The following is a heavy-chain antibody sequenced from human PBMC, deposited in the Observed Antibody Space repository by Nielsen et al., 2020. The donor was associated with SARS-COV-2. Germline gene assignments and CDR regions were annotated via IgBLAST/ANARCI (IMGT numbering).Heavy chain of an antibody. CDR2: ISSSRSYK. Sequence: GESLKISCAASGCTFSDYYMNWNRQAPGKGLEWVSYISSSRSYKHYADSVKGRFTIYRDHAKNSLYLQMNSLGAEDTAVYYCARAYSKYDPGYFQHWGQGTLVTVSS. V-gene: IGHV3-11*05. CDR3: ARAYSKYDPGYFQH. CDR1: GCTFSDYY. D-gene: IGHD4-11*01. J-gene: IGHJ1*01.